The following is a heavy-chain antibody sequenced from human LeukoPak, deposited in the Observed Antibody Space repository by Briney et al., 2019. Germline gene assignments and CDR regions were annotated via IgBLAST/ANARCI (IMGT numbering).Heavy chain of an antibody. Sequence: SETLSLSCTVSGGSISTNFHYWGWIRQPPGKGLESIGSMSFTATTYYNPSLKSRLTISVDRSKNEVSLRLSSVTAADTAVYYCARLTPPHLAAADPPDFDFWGQGTLVTVSS. CDR3: ARLTPPHLAAADPPDFDF. J-gene: IGHJ4*02. V-gene: IGHV4-39*01. CDR1: GGSISTNFHY. D-gene: IGHD6-13*01. CDR2: MSFTATT.